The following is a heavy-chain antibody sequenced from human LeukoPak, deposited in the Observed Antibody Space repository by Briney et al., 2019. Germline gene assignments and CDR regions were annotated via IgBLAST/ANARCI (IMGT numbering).Heavy chain of an antibody. V-gene: IGHV4-4*07. CDR3: ARSGMVTHAFDI. J-gene: IGHJ3*02. D-gene: IGHD5-18*01. Sequence: PSETLSLTCTVSGGSISSYYWSWIRQPAGKGLEWIGRIYSSGSTNYNPSLKSRVTMSVDTSKNQFSLRLSSVTAADTAVYYCARSGMVTHAFDIWGQGTMVTVSS. CDR1: GGSISSYY. CDR2: IYSSGST.